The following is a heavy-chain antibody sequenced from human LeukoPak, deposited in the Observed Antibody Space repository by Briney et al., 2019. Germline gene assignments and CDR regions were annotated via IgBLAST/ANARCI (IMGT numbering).Heavy chain of an antibody. CDR3: ATYSSLNRREFQY. CDR2: IKEDGSEK. Sequence: GGSLRLSCAASGFTFSSYWMSWLRQAPGKGLEGVANIKEDGSEKYYVDSVKGRFTISRDNAKNSLYLQMNSLRAEDTAVYYCATYSSLNRREFQYWGQGTLLTVSS. CDR1: GFTFSSYW. V-gene: IGHV3-7*01. J-gene: IGHJ1*01. D-gene: IGHD3-22*01.